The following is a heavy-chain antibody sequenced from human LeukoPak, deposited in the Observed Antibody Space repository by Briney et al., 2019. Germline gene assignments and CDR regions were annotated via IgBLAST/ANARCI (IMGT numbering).Heavy chain of an antibody. CDR3: ARHSGSDWYVSAAFDDYYGMDV. J-gene: IGHJ6*02. Sequence: GESLKISCQGSGYSFTYFWLAWVRQMPGQGLEWMGIIYPGDSDARYSPSFQGQVTISVDKSISTAYLQWSSLKASDTAIYYCARHSGSDWYVSAAFDDYYGMDVWGQGTSVTVSS. D-gene: IGHD6-19*01. V-gene: IGHV5-51*01. CDR2: IYPGDSDA. CDR1: GYSFTYFW.